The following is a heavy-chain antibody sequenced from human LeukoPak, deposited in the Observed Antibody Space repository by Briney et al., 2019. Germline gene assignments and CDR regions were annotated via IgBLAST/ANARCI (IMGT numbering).Heavy chain of an antibody. CDR3: AKDSGGDYYDSSGYNY. CDR1: GFTFSSYA. D-gene: IGHD3-22*01. V-gene: IGHV3-23*01. Sequence: PGGSLRLSCAASGFTFSSYAMSWVRQAPGKGLEWVSAISGSGGSTYYADFVKGRFTISRDNSKNTLYLQMNSLRAEDTAVYYCAKDSGGDYYDSSGYNYWGQGTLVTVSS. CDR2: ISGSGGST. J-gene: IGHJ4*02.